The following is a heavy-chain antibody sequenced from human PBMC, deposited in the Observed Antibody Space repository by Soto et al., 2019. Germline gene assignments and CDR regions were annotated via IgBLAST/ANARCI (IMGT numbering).Heavy chain of an antibody. CDR3: SRDGVWDSGGVDY. CDR1: GGTFSSYS. D-gene: IGHD2-21*01. J-gene: IGHJ4*02. V-gene: IGHV1-69*01. CDR2: IIPIFGTA. Sequence: QVQLVQSGAEVKKPGSSVKVSCKASGGTFSSYSINWVRQAPGQGLEWMGEIIPIFGTANYAQKIQGRVTITADESTSTANMELRSLRWEDTAVYYCSRDGVWDSGGVDYGGQGTVVTASS.